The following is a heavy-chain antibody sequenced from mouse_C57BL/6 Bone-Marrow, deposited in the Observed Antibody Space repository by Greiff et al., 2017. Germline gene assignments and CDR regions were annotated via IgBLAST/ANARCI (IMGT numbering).Heavy chain of an antibody. V-gene: IGHV10-1*01. CDR3: VPGTGAMDY. Sequence: EVKLVESGGGLVQPKGSLKLSCAASGFSFNTYAMNWVRQAPGKGLEWVASIRSKSNNYATYYADSVKDRFTISRDDSESMLYLQMNNLKTEDTAMYYCVPGTGAMDYWGQGTSVTVSS. CDR1: GFSFNTYA. D-gene: IGHD4-1*01. CDR2: IRSKSNNYAT. J-gene: IGHJ4*01.